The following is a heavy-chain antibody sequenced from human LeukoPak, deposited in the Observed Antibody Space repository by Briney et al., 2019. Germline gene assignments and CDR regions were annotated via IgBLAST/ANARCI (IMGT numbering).Heavy chain of an antibody. CDR3: AKVPGYSSIFDY. D-gene: IGHD6-13*01. CDR2: ISSGGDGT. CDR1: GFTFSSYA. J-gene: IGHJ4*02. V-gene: IGHV3-23*01. Sequence: GGSLRLSCAASGFTFSSYAMSWVRQAPGKGLEWVSAISSGGDGTYYADSVKGRFTISRDNSKNTLYLQMISLRAEDTAVYYCAKVPGYSSIFDYWGQGTLVTVSS.